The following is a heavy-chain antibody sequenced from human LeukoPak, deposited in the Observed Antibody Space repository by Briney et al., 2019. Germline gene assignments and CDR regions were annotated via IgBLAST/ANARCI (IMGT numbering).Heavy chain of an antibody. CDR3: ARDYGSGSYYDY. D-gene: IGHD3-10*01. CDR2: IYYSGST. V-gene: IGHV4-59*01. Sequence: SETLSLTCTVSGGSISSYYWSWTRQPPGKGLEWIGYIYYSGSTNYNPSLKSRVTISVDTSKNQFSLKLSSVTAADTAVYYCARDYGSGSYYDYWGQGTLVTVSS. J-gene: IGHJ4*02. CDR1: GGSISSYY.